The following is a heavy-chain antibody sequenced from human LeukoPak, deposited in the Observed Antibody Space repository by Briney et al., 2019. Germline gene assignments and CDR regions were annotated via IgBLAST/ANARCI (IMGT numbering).Heavy chain of an antibody. Sequence: PGGSLRLSCAASGFTFSSYWMHWVRQASGKGPVWVSRINSDGSSTFYADSVKGRFTISRDNAKKTLYLQMSSLTAEDTAVYYCARDTLGIASDYWGRGTLVTVSS. V-gene: IGHV3-74*01. CDR2: INSDGSST. CDR3: ARDTLGIASDY. J-gene: IGHJ4*02. CDR1: GFTFSSYW. D-gene: IGHD6-13*01.